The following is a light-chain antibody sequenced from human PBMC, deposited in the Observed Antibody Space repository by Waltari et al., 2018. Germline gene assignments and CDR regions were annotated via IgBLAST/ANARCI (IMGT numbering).Light chain of an antibody. CDR1: SGHSTYA. CDR3: QTWGPGIRV. Sequence: QLMLTQSPSASASLGDSVKLTCTLSSGHSTYAIAWHQQQPAKGPRYLMKVNNDGTHSKGDGIPDRFSGSSSGAERYLTISSLQSEDDAEYYCQTWGPGIRVFGGGTQLTVL. J-gene: IGLJ3*02. V-gene: IGLV4-69*01. CDR2: VNNDGTH.